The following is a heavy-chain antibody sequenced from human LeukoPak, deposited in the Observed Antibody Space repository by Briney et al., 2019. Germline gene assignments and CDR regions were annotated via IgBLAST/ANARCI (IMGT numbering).Heavy chain of an antibody. V-gene: IGHV3-23*01. CDR3: AKVHYSDRSRYYSQYYFDY. CDR2: ISGSGGST. J-gene: IGHJ4*02. Sequence: GGSRRLSCAASGFTFSSYAMSWVRQAPGKGLEWVSAISGSGGSTYYADSVRGRFTISRDNSKNTLYLQMNSLRAEDTTVYYCAKVHYSDRSRYYSQYYFDYWGQGTLVTVSS. CDR1: GFTFSSYA. D-gene: IGHD3-22*01.